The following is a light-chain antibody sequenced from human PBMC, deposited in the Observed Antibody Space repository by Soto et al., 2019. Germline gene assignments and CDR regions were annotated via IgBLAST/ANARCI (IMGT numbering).Light chain of an antibody. J-gene: IGKJ5*01. CDR1: KAIGSS. CDR2: DAS. V-gene: IGKV1-13*02. Sequence: AIQLTQSPSSLSASVGDSVTITCRASKAIGSSFAWYQQKPGGAPKLLIYDASSLQSALPSRFSGRGSGTDFTLTITGLQPDDFATYYCQQYSTFPLTFGQGTRLEIK. CDR3: QQYSTFPLT.